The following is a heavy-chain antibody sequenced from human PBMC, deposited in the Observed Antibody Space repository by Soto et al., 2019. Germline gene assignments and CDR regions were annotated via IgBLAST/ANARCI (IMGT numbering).Heavy chain of an antibody. CDR1: GYNFAGYW. Sequence: GESLKISCKGSGYNFAGYWIAWVRQMPGKGLELMGIIYPSDSDTRYRPSFQGQVTISADKSISSAYLQWSSLRASDTAMYYCARGAVSTRTFVYWGQGTPVTVSS. V-gene: IGHV5-51*01. CDR2: IYPSDSDT. CDR3: ARGAVSTRTFVY. D-gene: IGHD6-19*01. J-gene: IGHJ4*02.